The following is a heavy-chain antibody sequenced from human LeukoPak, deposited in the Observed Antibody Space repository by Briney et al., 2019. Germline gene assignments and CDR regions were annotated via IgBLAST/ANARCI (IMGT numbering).Heavy chain of an antibody. CDR1: GYTFTGYY. CDR2: INPNSGGT. V-gene: IGHV1-2*02. CDR3: GREEGGEWVVGWELRGGMDFDY. J-gene: IGHJ4*02. D-gene: IGHD1-26*01. Sequence: ASVKVSCKASGYTFTGYYMHWVRQAPGQGLEWMGWINPNSGGTNYAQKFQGRVTMTRDTSISTAYMELSRLRSDDTAVYYCGREEGGEWVVGWELRGGMDFDYWGQGTLVTVSS.